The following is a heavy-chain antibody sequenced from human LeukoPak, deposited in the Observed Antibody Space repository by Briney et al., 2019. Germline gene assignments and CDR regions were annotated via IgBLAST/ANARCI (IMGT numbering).Heavy chain of an antibody. V-gene: IGHV5-10-1*01. CDR3: AREGRSSSPMDY. CDR1: GYSFSSYW. CDR2: IDPSDSYT. J-gene: IGHJ4*02. D-gene: IGHD6-6*01. Sequence: GESLRISCKGSGYSFSSYWITWVRQTPGKGLEWIGRIDPSDSYTNYSPSFRGHVTISVDKSVNTAYLQWSSLKASDTAMYYCAREGRSSSPMDYWGQGTLVTVSS.